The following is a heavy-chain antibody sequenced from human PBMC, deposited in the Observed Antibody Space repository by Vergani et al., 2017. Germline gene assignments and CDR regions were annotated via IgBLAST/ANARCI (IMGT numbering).Heavy chain of an antibody. D-gene: IGHD2-2*01. J-gene: IGHJ1*01. CDR3: ARDDDGYCSSTSCSRGFQL. V-gene: IGHV3-30*14. Sequence: QVNLVGSGGGVVQPGRSLRLSCATYGFIFQNYTMHWVRQAPGKGLEWVALISNDGRHTYYADSVRGRFSISRDNSKNTLYLQMNSLTADDTAVDYCARDDDGYCSSTSCSRGFQLWGQGTLVTVSS. CDR2: ISNDGRHT. CDR1: GFIFQNYT.